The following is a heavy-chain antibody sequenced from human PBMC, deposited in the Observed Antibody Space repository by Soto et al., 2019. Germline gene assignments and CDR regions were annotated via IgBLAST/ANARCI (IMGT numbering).Heavy chain of an antibody. V-gene: IGHV1-69*01. J-gene: IGHJ6*02. CDR2: IMPLYAKP. Sequence: QVQLVQSGAEVKKPGSSVKVSCKASGGTFNTYTISWVRQVPGQGLEWMGGIMPLYAKPTYAQPFLGRITIAADEHKSTVYMELSSLRSEDTALYYCASLNNWSSGDGRIDVWGRGTAVSVSS. CDR3: ASLNNWSSGDGRIDV. D-gene: IGHD1-26*01. CDR1: GGTFNTYT.